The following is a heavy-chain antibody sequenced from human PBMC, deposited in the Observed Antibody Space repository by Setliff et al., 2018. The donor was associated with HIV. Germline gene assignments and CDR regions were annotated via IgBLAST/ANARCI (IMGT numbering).Heavy chain of an antibody. CDR3: ARDRYAGEIDY. CDR2: ITASGGA. Sequence: SETLSLTCTVSGGSIWSGSYYWTWIRQPAGKGLEWIGHITASGGATYNPSVKSRVSISLGSPSSEFSLRLTSVSAADTAVYYCARDRYAGEIDYWGQGTLVTVSS. D-gene: IGHD3-10*01. V-gene: IGHV4-61*09. CDR1: GGSIWSGSYY. J-gene: IGHJ4*02.